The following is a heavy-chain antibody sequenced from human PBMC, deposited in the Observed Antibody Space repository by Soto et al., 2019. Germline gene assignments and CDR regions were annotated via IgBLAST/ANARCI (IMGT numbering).Heavy chain of an antibody. CDR2: IKQDGSEK. CDR3: ARVPSTRDIWSYGVGGKYYYYHMDV. D-gene: IGHD1-7*01. V-gene: IGHV3-7*04. Sequence: EVQLVESGGGLVQPGGSLRLSCAASGFSFSHYCMSWVRQAPGKGLEWVANIKQDGSEKYDVDSVKGRFTISRDNAKNSMFLQMDSLRDEDTAVYYCARVPSTRDIWSYGVGGKYYYYHMDVWGKGTTVTVSS. CDR1: GFSFSHYC. J-gene: IGHJ6*03.